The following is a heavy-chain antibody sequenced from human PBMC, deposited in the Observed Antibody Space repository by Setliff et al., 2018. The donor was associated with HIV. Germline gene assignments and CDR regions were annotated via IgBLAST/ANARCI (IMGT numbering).Heavy chain of an antibody. Sequence: ASVKVSCKASGYSFSNYAIHWVRQAPGQGLEWMGWINGGNAITKFSQKFQGRVTMTTDTSTSTAYLELRSLTSDDTAVYYCARARLQGIVTAVGPRDNCLDPWGQGTRVTVSS. V-gene: IGHV1-3*01. CDR1: GYSFSNYA. CDR2: INGGNAIT. J-gene: IGHJ5*02. CDR3: ARARLQGIVTAVGPRDNCLDP. D-gene: IGHD1-26*01.